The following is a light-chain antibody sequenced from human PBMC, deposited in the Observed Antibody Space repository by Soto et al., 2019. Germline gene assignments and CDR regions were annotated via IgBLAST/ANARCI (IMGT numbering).Light chain of an antibody. Sequence: EVVMTQSPATLSVSPGEGATLSCWASQIVSSNLAWYQQKPGQAPRLLIYGASTRATGIPARFSGSGSGTEFTLTISSLQSEDFAVYYCQQYNNWPPYTFGQGTKVDIK. CDR2: GAS. CDR1: QIVSSN. V-gene: IGKV3-15*01. J-gene: IGKJ2*01. CDR3: QQYNNWPPYT.